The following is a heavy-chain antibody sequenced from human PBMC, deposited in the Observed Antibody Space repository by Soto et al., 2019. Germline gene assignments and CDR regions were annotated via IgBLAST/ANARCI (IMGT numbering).Heavy chain of an antibody. CDR3: ASLSPRITMVRGVSRWFDP. D-gene: IGHD3-10*01. J-gene: IGHJ5*02. Sequence: PSETLSLTCAVYGGSFSGYYWSWIRQPPGKGLEWIGEINHSGSTNYNPSLKSRVTISVDTSKNQFSLKLSSVTAADTAVYYCASLSPRITMVRGVSRWFDPWGQGTLVTVSS. CDR2: INHSGST. CDR1: GGSFSGYY. V-gene: IGHV4-34*01.